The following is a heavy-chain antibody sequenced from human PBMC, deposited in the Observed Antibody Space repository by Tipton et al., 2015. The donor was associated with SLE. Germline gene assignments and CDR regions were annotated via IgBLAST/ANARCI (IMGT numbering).Heavy chain of an antibody. V-gene: IGHV4-59*01. J-gene: IGHJ4*02. CDR3: ARVDELLFDY. CDR1: GGSISSYY. Sequence: TLSLTCTVSGGSISSYYWSWVRQPPGKGLEWIGYIYYSGSTNYNPSLKSRVTISVDTSKNQFSLKLSSVTAADTAVYYCARVDELLFDYWGQGTLVTVSS. CDR2: IYYSGST. D-gene: IGHD1-26*01.